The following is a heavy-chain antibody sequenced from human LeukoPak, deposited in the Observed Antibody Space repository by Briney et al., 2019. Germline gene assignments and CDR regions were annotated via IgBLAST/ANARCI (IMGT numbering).Heavy chain of an antibody. D-gene: IGHD6-19*01. CDR2: ISAYNGNT. J-gene: IGHJ4*02. CDR3: ARDRGIAVAGDFDY. V-gene: IGHV1-18*01. Sequence: ASVKVSCKASRGTSSSYAIRWVRQAPGQGLEWMGWISAYNGNTNYAQKIQGRVTMTTDTSKSTAYMELRSLRSDDTAVYYCARDRGIAVAGDFDYWGQGTLVTVSS. CDR1: RGTSSSYA.